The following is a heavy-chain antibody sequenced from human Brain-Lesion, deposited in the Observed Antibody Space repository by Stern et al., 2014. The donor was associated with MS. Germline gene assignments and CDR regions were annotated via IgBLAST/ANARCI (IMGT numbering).Heavy chain of an antibody. V-gene: IGHV4-61*02. CDR2: IHDSGST. J-gene: IGHJ5*02. CDR1: GGSISSSGYY. D-gene: IGHD1-26*01. Sequence: VQLVESGPGLVKPSQTLSLTCTVSGGSISSSGYYWSWIRQPADKGLEWIGRIHDSGSTYYNPSLKSRVAISLDPAKTQFPLKLPFVTAADTAVYYCATTRWDLFTWNWFDPWGQGTLVTVSS. CDR3: ATTRWDLFTWNWFDP.